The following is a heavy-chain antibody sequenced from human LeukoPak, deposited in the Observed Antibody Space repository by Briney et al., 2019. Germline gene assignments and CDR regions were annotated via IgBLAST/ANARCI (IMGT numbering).Heavy chain of an antibody. CDR1: GGSISSYY. CDR2: IYYSGST. V-gene: IGHV4-59*01. D-gene: IGHD3-3*01. CDR3: ARGPSYYDFWSSYCEYFQH. J-gene: IGHJ1*01. Sequence: PSETLSLTCTVSGGSISSYYWSWIRQPPGKGLEWIGYIYYSGSTNYNPSLKSRVTISVDTSKNQFSLKLSSVTAADTAEYYCARGPSYYDFWSSYCEYFQHWGQGTLVTVSS.